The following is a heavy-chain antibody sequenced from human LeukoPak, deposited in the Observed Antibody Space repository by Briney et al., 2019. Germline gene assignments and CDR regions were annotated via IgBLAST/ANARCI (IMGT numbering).Heavy chain of an antibody. D-gene: IGHD4-17*01. CDR2: IYHSGST. CDR3: ARDRPDYALDY. J-gene: IGHJ4*02. V-gene: IGHV4-4*02. Sequence: SETPSLTCAVSGGSISSSNWWSWVRQPPGKGLEWIGEIYHSGSTNYNPSLKSRVTISVDKSKNQFSLRLSSVTAADTAVYYCARDRPDYALDYWGQGTLVTVSS. CDR1: GGSISSSNW.